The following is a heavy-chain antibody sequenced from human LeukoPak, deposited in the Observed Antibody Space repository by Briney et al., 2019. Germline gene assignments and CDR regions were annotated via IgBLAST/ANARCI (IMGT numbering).Heavy chain of an antibody. Sequence: PGGSLRLSCAASGFTFSSYSMNWVRQAPGKGLEWVSSISSSSSYIYYADSVKGRFTISRDNAKNALYLQMNSLRAEDTAVYYCARDPGKLERRTDDAFDIWGQGTMVTVSS. J-gene: IGHJ3*02. V-gene: IGHV3-21*01. CDR1: GFTFSSYS. CDR3: ARDPGKLERRTDDAFDI. CDR2: ISSSSSYI. D-gene: IGHD1-1*01.